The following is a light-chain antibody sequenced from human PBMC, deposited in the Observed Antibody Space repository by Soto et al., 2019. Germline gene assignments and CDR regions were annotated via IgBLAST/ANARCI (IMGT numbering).Light chain of an antibody. CDR1: SSDVGAYTY. J-gene: IGLJ2*01. CDR3: SSYAGSNFVV. V-gene: IGLV2-8*01. CDR2: EVS. Sequence: QSALTQPPSASGSPGQSVTISCTGTSSDVGAYTYVSWYQQHPGKAPKLMIYEVSKRPSGVPERFSGSKSGNTASLTVSGLQADDEAYYYCSSYAGSNFVVFGGGTKLTVL.